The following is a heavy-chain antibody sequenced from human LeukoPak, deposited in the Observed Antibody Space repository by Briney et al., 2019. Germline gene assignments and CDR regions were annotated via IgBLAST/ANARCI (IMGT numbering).Heavy chain of an antibody. CDR3: AKRGYCRGGTCFSHDAFDI. Sequence: GGSLRLSCAASGFTFSSYDMTWVRQAPGRGLEWVSSIRPGGDNTYYGDSVKGRFTISRDNSKNTLYLQMNSLRAEDTAVYYCAKRGYCRGGTCFSHDAFDIWRQGTMVTVSS. D-gene: IGHD2-15*01. J-gene: IGHJ3*02. V-gene: IGHV3-23*01. CDR2: IRPGGDNT. CDR1: GFTFSSYD.